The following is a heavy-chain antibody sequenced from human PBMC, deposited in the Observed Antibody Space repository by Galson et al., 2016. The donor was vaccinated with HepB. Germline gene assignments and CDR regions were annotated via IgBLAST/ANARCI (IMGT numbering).Heavy chain of an antibody. CDR3: AKRPYSYGWHYGMDV. D-gene: IGHD5-18*01. V-gene: IGHV3-23*01. Sequence: SLRLSCAASGFSFSSYAMSWVRQAPGKGLEWVPGITSGGTTYYADSVQGRFTIPRDNSKNILYLQMKSLRDEDTAVYYRAKRPYSYGWHYGMDVWGQGTTVTVSS. J-gene: IGHJ6*02. CDR1: GFSFSSYA. CDR2: ITSGGTT.